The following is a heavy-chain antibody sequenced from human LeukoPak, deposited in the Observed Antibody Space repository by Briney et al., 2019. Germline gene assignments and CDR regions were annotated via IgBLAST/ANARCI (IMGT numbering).Heavy chain of an antibody. J-gene: IGHJ4*02. V-gene: IGHV2-70*04. CDR1: GFSLSTTGRR. Sequence: ESGPALVKPTQPLTLTCTFSGFSLSTTGRRVSWIRQPPGKALEWLALIDWDDDKFYNTSLKTRLTIFKDTSKNQVLLLMTNMDSVDTATYYCARAYDSSGYSSGYYFDYWGQGTLVTASS. D-gene: IGHD3-22*01. CDR3: ARAYDSSGYSSGYYFDY. CDR2: IDWDDDK.